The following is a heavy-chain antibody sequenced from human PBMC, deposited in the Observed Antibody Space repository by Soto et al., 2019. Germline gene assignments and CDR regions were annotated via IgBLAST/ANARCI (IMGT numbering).Heavy chain of an antibody. CDR2: INPNSGGT. CDR1: GYTFTGYY. V-gene: IGHV1-2*04. J-gene: IGHJ4*02. Sequence: QVQLVQSGAEVKKPGASVKVSCKASGYTFTGYYMHWVRQAPGQGLEWMGWINPNSGGTNYAQKFQGWVTMTRDTSISTAYMELSMLRSDDKAVYYCARSPKSGYDPLAYWGQGTLVTVSS. D-gene: IGHD5-12*01. CDR3: ARSPKSGYDPLAY.